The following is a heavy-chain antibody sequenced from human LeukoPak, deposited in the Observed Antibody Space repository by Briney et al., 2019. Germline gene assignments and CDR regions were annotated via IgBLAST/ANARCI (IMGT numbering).Heavy chain of an antibody. V-gene: IGHV4-4*02. CDR3: ARDRGIAVAGTGNYFDY. Sequence: SETLSLTCAVSGGSISSSNWWSWVRQPPGKGLEWIGEIYHSGSTNYNPSLKSRVTISVDKSKNQFSLKLSSVTAADTAVYYCARDRGIAVAGTGNYFDYWGQGTLVTVSS. CDR2: IYHSGST. CDR1: GGSISSSNW. J-gene: IGHJ4*02. D-gene: IGHD6-19*01.